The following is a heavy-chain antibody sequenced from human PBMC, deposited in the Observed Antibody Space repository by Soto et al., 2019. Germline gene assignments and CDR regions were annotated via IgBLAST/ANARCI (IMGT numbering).Heavy chain of an antibody. D-gene: IGHD6-6*01. CDR1: GFTFSSYA. V-gene: IGHV3-23*01. Sequence: LRLSCAASGFTFSSYAMSWVRRAPGKGLEWVSAISGSGGSTYYADSVKGRFTISRDNSKNTLYLQMNSLRAEDTAVYYCAKQIAARMYGMDVWGQGTTVTVSS. J-gene: IGHJ6*02. CDR2: ISGSGGST. CDR3: AKQIAARMYGMDV.